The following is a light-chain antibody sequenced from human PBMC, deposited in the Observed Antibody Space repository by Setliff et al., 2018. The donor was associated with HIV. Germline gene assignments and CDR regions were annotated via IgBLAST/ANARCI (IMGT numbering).Light chain of an antibody. CDR3: CSYAGSSTYV. V-gene: IGLV2-23*02. Sequence: LTQPASVSGSPGQSITIPCTGTSSDVGNYNLVSWYQQHPGTAPKLIIYEVTKRPSGVSNRFSGSKSGNTASLTISGLQAEDESDYYCCSYAGSSTYVFGSGTKVTVL. J-gene: IGLJ1*01. CDR2: EVT. CDR1: SSDVGNYNL.